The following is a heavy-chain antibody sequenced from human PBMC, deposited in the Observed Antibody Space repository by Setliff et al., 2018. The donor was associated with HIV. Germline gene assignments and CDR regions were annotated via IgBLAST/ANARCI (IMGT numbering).Heavy chain of an antibody. CDR1: GGSISSYY. D-gene: IGHD5-18*01. CDR3: ASSGYNYGGYYMDV. J-gene: IGHJ6*03. V-gene: IGHV4-59*08. CDR2: IYYSGST. Sequence: PSETLSLTCTVSGGSISSYYWSWIRQPPGKGLEWIGYIYYSGSTNYNPSLKSRVTISVDTSKDQFSLKLSSVTAADTAVYYCASSGYNYGGYYMDVWGKGTTVTVSS.